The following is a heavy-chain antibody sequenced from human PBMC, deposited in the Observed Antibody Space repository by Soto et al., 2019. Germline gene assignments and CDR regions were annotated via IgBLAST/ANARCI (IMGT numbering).Heavy chain of an antibody. V-gene: IGHV4-59*08. D-gene: IGHD2-21*02. CDR2: IYYSAST. CDR1: GGSISSYY. Sequence: SETLSLTCTVSGGSISSYYWSWIRQPPGKGLEWIGYIYYSASTNYSPSLKSRVTVSVDTSKNQFSLNLSSVTAADTAVYYCARHLPYCGGDCYSLDYWGQGTLVTVS. J-gene: IGHJ4*02. CDR3: ARHLPYCGGDCYSLDY.